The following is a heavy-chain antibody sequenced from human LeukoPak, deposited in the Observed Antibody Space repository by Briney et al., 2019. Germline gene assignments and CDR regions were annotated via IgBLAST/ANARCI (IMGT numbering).Heavy chain of an antibody. CDR1: GYTFTDYY. Sequence: ASVKVSFKASGYTFTDYYIHWVRQSTGQGLEWMGFMNPNSGYTDYAHKFQGRVTMTRDTSISTAYMEVRRLRSDDTDVYLCETTAGYYDGFDNWGQGTMVTVSS. J-gene: IGHJ3*02. V-gene: IGHV1-2*02. CDR3: ETTAGYYDGFDN. D-gene: IGHD3-10*01. CDR2: MNPNSGYT.